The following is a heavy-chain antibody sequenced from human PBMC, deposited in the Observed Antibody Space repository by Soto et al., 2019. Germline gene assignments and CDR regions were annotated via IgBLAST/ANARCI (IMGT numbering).Heavy chain of an antibody. CDR2: VYHTGDT. CDR3: AREIVTAGGNNYFDP. Sequence: SETLSLTCGVSGGTVASSHWWSWVRQSPGGGLEWIGNVYHTGDTNFNPSLQSRVTISVNKSNNQFSLRLNSLTAADTAVYFCAREIVTAGGNNYFDPWGPGTLVTVS. J-gene: IGHJ5*02. CDR1: GGTVASSHW. V-gene: IGHV4-4*02. D-gene: IGHD2-21*02.